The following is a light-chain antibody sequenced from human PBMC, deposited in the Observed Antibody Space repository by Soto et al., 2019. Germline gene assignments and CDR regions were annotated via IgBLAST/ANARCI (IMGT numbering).Light chain of an antibody. V-gene: IGLV1-40*01. CDR2: GNI. J-gene: IGLJ3*02. Sequence: QLVLTQPPSVSGAPGQRVTISCTGSSSNIGAGFDVHWYQQLPGTAPKLLIYGNINRPSGVPDRFSGSKSGTSASLAITGLQAEDEADYYCQSHDSSLSGWVFGGGTKLTVL. CDR1: SSNIGAGFD. CDR3: QSHDSSLSGWV.